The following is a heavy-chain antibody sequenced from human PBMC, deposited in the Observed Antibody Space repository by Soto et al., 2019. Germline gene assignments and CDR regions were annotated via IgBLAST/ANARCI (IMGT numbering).Heavy chain of an antibody. J-gene: IGHJ4*02. CDR1: GVSISDTNYY. V-gene: IGHV4-39*01. Sequence: QLQLQESGPGLVKPSETLSLTCNVAGVSISDTNYYWGRTRQPPGKGLEWIGTIYFNGNTFYKPPLKSRLTISVDTSKNQISLRLTSVTAADTAVYYCTRQGSYWGQGTLVAVSS. CDR2: IYFNGNT. CDR3: TRQGSY.